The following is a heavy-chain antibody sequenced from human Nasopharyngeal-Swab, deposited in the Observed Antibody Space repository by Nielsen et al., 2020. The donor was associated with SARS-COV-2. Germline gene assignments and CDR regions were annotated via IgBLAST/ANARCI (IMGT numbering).Heavy chain of an antibody. J-gene: IGHJ5*02. D-gene: IGHD6-19*01. CDR3: AKDRGSGWYRLAS. CDR1: GFTFNNYA. Sequence: GESLKIPCPASGFTFNNYAMSWVRQAPGKGLEWVSAISGSGGTTYYADSVKGRFTISRDDSKNTLYLQMNSLRAEDTAVYYCAKDRGSGWYRLASWGLGTLVTVSS. CDR2: ISGSGGTT. V-gene: IGHV3-23*01.